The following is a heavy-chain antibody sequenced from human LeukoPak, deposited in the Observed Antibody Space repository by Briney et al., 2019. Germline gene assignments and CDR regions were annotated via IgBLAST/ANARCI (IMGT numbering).Heavy chain of an antibody. Sequence: TGGSLRLSCAASGXTFSNYWVDWVRQAPGKGLEWVAMIKQDGSDKYYVDSVKGRFTVSKDNAKNSLYLQMNSLRAEDTAVYYCAREMGDGVAAGGPSYFDYWGQGTLVTVSS. CDR1: GXTFSNYW. J-gene: IGHJ4*02. V-gene: IGHV3-7*01. CDR2: IKQDGSDK. CDR3: AREMGDGVAAGGPSYFDY. D-gene: IGHD6-13*01.